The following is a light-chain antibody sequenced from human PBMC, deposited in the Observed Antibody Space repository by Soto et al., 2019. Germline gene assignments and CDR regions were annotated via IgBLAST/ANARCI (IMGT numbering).Light chain of an antibody. CDR1: SSNIGTNY. CDR3: AAWDDSLRGPV. CDR2: SNN. Sequence: QSVLTQPPSASGTPGQRVTISCSGSSSNIGTNYVYWYQQLPGTAPKLLIYSNNQRPSGVPDRFSGSKSGTSASLAISGLRSEDEADYYCAAWDDSLRGPVFGGGTKRTVL. J-gene: IGLJ2*01. V-gene: IGLV1-47*02.